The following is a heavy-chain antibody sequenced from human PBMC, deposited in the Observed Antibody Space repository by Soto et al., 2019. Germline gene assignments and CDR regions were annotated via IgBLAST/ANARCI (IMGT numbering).Heavy chain of an antibody. D-gene: IGHD1-26*01. CDR1: GASMSDYH. Sequence: SETLSLTCTVYGASMSDYHGSWIRQSPGKGLEHIGYLHCSGFAEYNPSLKSRVTISMDTSRNQFSLKLRFVTAADTAIYYCARSGHTFVGAVWGQGVLVTVSS. CDR2: LHCSGFA. J-gene: IGHJ4*02. V-gene: IGHV4-59*01. CDR3: ARSGHTFVGAV.